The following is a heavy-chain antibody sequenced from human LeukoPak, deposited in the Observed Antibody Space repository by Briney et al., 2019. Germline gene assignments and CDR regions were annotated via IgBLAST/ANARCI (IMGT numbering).Heavy chain of an antibody. D-gene: IGHD4-17*01. Sequence: PGGSLRLSCAASGFTFSSYGMHWVRQAPGKGLEWVAVISYDGSNKYYADSVKGRFTISRDNSKNTLYLQMNSLRAEDTAVYYCAKDRVDGAYGDYYFDYWGQGTLVTVSS. CDR2: ISYDGSNK. J-gene: IGHJ4*02. CDR3: AKDRVDGAYGDYYFDY. CDR1: GFTFSSYG. V-gene: IGHV3-30*18.